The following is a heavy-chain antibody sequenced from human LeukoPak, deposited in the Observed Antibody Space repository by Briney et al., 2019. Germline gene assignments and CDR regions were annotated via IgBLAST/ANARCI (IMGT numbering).Heavy chain of an antibody. V-gene: IGHV1-2*02. D-gene: IGHD4-17*01. J-gene: IGHJ3*02. CDR1: GYTFTGYY. Sequence: GASVKVSCKASGYTFTGYYMHWVRQAPGQGLEWMGWINANSGGTNYAQKFQGRVTMTRDTSISTAYMELSRLRSDDTAVYYCAQDYVTVTKFFPDAFDIWGQGTMVTVSS. CDR2: INANSGGT. CDR3: AQDYVTVTKFFPDAFDI.